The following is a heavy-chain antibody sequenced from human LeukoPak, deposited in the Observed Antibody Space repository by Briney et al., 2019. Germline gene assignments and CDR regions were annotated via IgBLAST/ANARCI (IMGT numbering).Heavy chain of an antibody. CDR2: ISYSGTT. CDR3: AANSADYNTLGSSYKV. D-gene: IGHD3-10*01. J-gene: IGHJ4*02. CDR1: SASISSSPYF. V-gene: IGHV4-39*02. Sequence: SETLSLTCTVSSASISSSPYFWGWIRQSPGQGLEGIGSISYSGTTYYNPSLNNRVTISVDTSKNHFSLTLRSVAAADTAIYYCAANSADYNTLGSSYKVWGQGTLVTVSS.